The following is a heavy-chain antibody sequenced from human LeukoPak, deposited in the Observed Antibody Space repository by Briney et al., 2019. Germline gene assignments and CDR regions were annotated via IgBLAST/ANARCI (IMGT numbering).Heavy chain of an antibody. D-gene: IGHD6-19*01. CDR1: GDSISSGSFY. CDR2: IYPSGST. CDR3: ARDGDSSGWYKDYYYMDV. J-gene: IGHJ6*03. V-gene: IGHV4-61*02. Sequence: PSETLSLTCSVSGDSISSGSFYWSWIRQPAGRGLEWIGRIYPSGSTDYNPSLKSRVTISVDTSKNQFSLKLSSVTAADTAVYYCARDGDSSGWYKDYYYMDVWGKGTTVTVSS.